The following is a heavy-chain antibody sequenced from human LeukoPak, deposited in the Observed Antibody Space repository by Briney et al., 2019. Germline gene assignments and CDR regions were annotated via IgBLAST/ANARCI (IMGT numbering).Heavy chain of an antibody. V-gene: IGHV4-59*01. D-gene: IGHD3-3*01. Sequence: SETLSLTCTVSGGSISTYYWSWIRQSPGKGLEWIGYIYYRGSTNYNPSLKSRVTISVDTSKNQFSLKLSSVTAADTAMYYCARGGVISLPALWGQGTLVTVSS. CDR1: GGSISTYY. CDR3: ARGGVISLPAL. J-gene: IGHJ4*02. CDR2: IYYRGST.